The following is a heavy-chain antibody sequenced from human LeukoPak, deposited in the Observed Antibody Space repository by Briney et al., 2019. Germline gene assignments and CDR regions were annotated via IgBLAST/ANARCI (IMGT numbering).Heavy chain of an antibody. CDR1: GGSISSGSYY. CDR3: ARVQSSGYSFGYNWFDP. CDR2: IYTSGST. Sequence: SETLSLTCTVSGGSISSGSYYWSWIRQPAGKGLEWIGRIYTSGSTNYNPSLKSRVTISVDTSKNQFSLKLSSVTAADTAVYYCARVQSSGYSFGYNWFDPWGQGNPVTVSS. D-gene: IGHD3-22*01. J-gene: IGHJ5*02. V-gene: IGHV4-61*02.